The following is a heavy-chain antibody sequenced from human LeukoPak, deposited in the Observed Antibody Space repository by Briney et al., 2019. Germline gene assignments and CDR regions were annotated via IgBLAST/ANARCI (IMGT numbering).Heavy chain of an antibody. D-gene: IGHD2-21*01. CDR3: ARAHIHRTFDP. V-gene: IGHV4-39*01. CDR1: GGSISSSSYY. J-gene: IGHJ5*02. CDR2: IYYSGST. Sequence: SETLSLTCTVSGGSISSSSYYWGWIRQPPGKGLEWIGSIYYSGSTYYNPSLKSRVTISVDTSKNQFSLKLSSVTAADTAVYYCARAHIHRTFDPWGQGTLVTVSS.